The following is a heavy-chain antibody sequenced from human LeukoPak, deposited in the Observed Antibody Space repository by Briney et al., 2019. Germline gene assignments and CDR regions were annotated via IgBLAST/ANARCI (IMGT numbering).Heavy chain of an antibody. CDR3: TRDSYTVWGDY. Sequence: PSETLSLTCTVSGVSVSSGTYYWSCIRQPPGKGLQWIGYISYSGSTNYNPSLKSRVSISVDTSRNQFSLKLSSVTAADTAVYYCTRDSYTVWGDYWGQGTLVTVSS. D-gene: IGHD1-1*01. CDR2: ISYSGST. CDR1: GVSVSSGTYY. V-gene: IGHV4-61*01. J-gene: IGHJ4*02.